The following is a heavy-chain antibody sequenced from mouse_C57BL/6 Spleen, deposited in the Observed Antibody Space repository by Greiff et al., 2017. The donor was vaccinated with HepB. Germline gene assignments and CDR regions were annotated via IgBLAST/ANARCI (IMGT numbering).Heavy chain of an antibody. CDR2: IWRGGST. D-gene: IGHD6-2*01. CDR1: GFSLTSYG. Sequence: VQLQESGPGLVQPSQSLSITCTVSGFSLTSYGVHWVRQSPGKGLEWLGVIWRGGSTDYNAAFMSRLSITKDNSKSQVFFKMNSLQADDTAIYYCAKNGDGLVYYFDYWGQGTTLTVSS. CDR3: AKNGDGLVYYFDY. J-gene: IGHJ2*01. V-gene: IGHV2-5*01.